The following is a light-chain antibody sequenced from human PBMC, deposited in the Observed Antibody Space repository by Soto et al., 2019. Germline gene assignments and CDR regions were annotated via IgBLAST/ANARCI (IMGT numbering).Light chain of an antibody. CDR1: QSVSSN. J-gene: IGKJ1*01. Sequence: EIVMTQSPATLSVSPGERATLSCRASQSVSSNLAWYQQKPGQAPRLLIYGASTRATGIPARFSGSGSGTEITLTISSLKSEHFAVYYCHQYNNWTPEGTFGQGTKVEIK. V-gene: IGKV3-15*01. CDR2: GAS. CDR3: HQYNNWTPEGT.